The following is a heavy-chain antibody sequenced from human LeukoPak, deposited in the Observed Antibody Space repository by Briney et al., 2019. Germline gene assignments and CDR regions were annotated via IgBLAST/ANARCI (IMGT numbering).Heavy chain of an antibody. CDR2: INPSGGST. J-gene: IGHJ4*02. Sequence: ASVKVSCKASGYTFTSYYMHWVRQAPGQGLEWMGIINPSGGSTSYAQKFQGRVTMTRDTSTSTVYMELSSLRSEDTAVYYCARESSIVGATDPGFDYWGQGTLVTVSS. D-gene: IGHD1-26*01. V-gene: IGHV1-46*03. CDR1: GYTFTSYY. CDR3: ARESSIVGATDPGFDY.